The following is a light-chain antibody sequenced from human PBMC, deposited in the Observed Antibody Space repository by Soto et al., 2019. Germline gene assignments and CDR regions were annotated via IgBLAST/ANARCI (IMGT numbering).Light chain of an antibody. Sequence: QSVLTQSPSASGTPGHRVTVSCYGSASTIGRNYVYWYQQLPGTAPKLLIYRNSQRPSGVPDRFSGSKSGTSASLAISGLRPEDEADYYCAAWDDNLSGFYVFGDGTKVTVL. V-gene: IGLV1-47*01. CDR1: ASTIGRNY. J-gene: IGLJ1*01. CDR3: AAWDDNLSGFYV. CDR2: RNS.